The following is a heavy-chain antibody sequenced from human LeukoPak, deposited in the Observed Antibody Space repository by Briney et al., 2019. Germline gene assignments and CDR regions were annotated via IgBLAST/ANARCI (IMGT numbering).Heavy chain of an antibody. D-gene: IGHD2-15*01. Sequence: GASVKVSCKASGGTFSSYAISWVRQAPGQGLEWMGGIIPIFGTANYAQKFQGRVTITADESTSTAYMELSSLRSEDTAVYYCARGYHYCGGGSCYYYYYMDVWGKGTTVTISS. V-gene: IGHV1-69*13. CDR1: GGTFSSYA. CDR3: ARGYHYCGGGSCYYYYYMDV. CDR2: IIPIFGTA. J-gene: IGHJ6*03.